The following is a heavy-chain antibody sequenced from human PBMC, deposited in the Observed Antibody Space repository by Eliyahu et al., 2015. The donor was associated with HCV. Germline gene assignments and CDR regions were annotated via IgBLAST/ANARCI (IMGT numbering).Heavy chain of an antibody. Sequence: EVQLVESGGGLVKPGGSLRXSCAASGFXFSSYSMNWVRQAPGKGLEWVSSISSSSSYIYYADSVKGRFTISRDNAKNSLYLQMNSLRAEDTAVYYCARDSTYYYGSGGHPGDYWGQGTLVTVSS. CDR1: GFXFSSYS. CDR2: ISSSSSYI. J-gene: IGHJ4*02. V-gene: IGHV3-21*01. CDR3: ARDSTYYYGSGGHPGDY. D-gene: IGHD3-10*01.